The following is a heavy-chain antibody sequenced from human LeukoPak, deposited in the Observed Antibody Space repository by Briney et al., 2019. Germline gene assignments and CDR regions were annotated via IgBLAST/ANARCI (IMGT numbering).Heavy chain of an antibody. J-gene: IGHJ4*02. Sequence: SSETLSLTCTVSGGSISSGSYYWSWIRQPAGKGLEWIGRIYTSGSTNYNPSLKSRGTISVDTSKNQFSLKLSSVTAADTAVYYCARDPDYWGQGTLVTVSS. CDR3: ARDPDY. V-gene: IGHV4-61*02. CDR2: IYTSGST. CDR1: GGSISSGSYY.